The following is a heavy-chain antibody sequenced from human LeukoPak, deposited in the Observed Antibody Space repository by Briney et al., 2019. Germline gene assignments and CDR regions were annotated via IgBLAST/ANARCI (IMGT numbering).Heavy chain of an antibody. CDR3: AKGNRPYYFDY. Sequence: PGGSLRLSCAASGFTVSTNYMSWVRQAPGRGREWVSVIYSDGRTYYADSVKGRFTISRDNSKNTLYLQMNSLRAEDTAVYYCAKGNRPYYFDYWGQGTLVTVSS. CDR2: IYSDGRT. V-gene: IGHV3-53*05. J-gene: IGHJ4*02. D-gene: IGHD1-14*01. CDR1: GFTVSTNY.